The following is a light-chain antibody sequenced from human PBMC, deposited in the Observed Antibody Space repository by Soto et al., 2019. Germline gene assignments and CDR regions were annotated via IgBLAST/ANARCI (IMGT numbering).Light chain of an antibody. J-gene: IGKJ5*01. CDR1: QSVSGD. CDR2: DAS. V-gene: IGKV3-15*01. Sequence: EIVLTQSPATLSVSQGERATLSCRANQSVSGDLAWYHHKPGQAPRLLIYDASTRALDTPARFAGSGAGTEFTLTISSLQSEDFAVYFCQQYNNWPITFGQGTRREI. CDR3: QQYNNWPIT.